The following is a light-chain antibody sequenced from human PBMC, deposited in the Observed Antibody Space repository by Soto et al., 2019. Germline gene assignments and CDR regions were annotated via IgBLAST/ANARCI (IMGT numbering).Light chain of an antibody. CDR2: AAS. Sequence: DIQMTQSPSSLSASVGDRVTITCRASQNIPGYLNWYQQKPGKAPKLLIYAASSLQSGVPSRFSGSGSGTDFTFTISSLQPEDIATYYCQQYDNLLTFGGGTKVDIK. J-gene: IGKJ4*01. V-gene: IGKV1-33*01. CDR3: QQYDNLLT. CDR1: QNIPGY.